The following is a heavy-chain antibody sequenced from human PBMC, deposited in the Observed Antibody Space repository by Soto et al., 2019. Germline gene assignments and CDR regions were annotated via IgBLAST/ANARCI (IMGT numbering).Heavy chain of an antibody. Sequence: QLQLQESGSGLVKPSQTLSLTCAVSGGSISSGGYSWSWIRQPPGKGLEWIGYIYHSGSTYYNPSLKSRVTISVDRSKNQFSLKLSSVTAADTAVYYCASRIVLVPAAIGGWFDPWGQGTLVTVSS. CDR2: IYHSGST. CDR3: ASRIVLVPAAIGGWFDP. J-gene: IGHJ5*02. V-gene: IGHV4-30-2*01. D-gene: IGHD2-2*01. CDR1: GGSISSGGYS.